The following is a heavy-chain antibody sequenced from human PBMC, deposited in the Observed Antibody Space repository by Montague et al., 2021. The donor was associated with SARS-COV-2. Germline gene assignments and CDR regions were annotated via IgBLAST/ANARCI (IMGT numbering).Heavy chain of an antibody. CDR3: ARREYSYGWGD. CDR1: GGPISGSSDY. J-gene: IGHJ4*02. D-gene: IGHD5-18*01. CDR2: VDYSGNT. Sequence: SETLSLTCTVTGGPISGSSDYWGWIRQSPGKGLEWIASVDYSGNTYYSPSPKSRLTISVDTSKNQFSLKLNSVTAADTVLYYCARREYSYGWGDWGQGTLVTVSS. V-gene: IGHV4-39*01.